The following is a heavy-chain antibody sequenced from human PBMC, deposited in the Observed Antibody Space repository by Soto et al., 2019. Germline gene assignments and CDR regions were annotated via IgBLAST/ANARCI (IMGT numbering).Heavy chain of an antibody. V-gene: IGHV1-24*01. Sequence: ASLKVSCKVSGYILSEFSMHWVRQAPGKRLEWMGRFDPEEGETTFAQKFQGRVTMTKDTSRDTVYMEMSSLRSEDTAVYYCATLSRGVAATSSLYRGQGPLDTVSS. CDR1: GYILSEFS. D-gene: IGHD2-15*01. CDR2: FDPEEGET. J-gene: IGHJ4*02. CDR3: ATLSRGVAATSSLY.